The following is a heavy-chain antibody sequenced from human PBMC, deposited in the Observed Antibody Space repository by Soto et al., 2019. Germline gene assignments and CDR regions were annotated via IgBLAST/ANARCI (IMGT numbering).Heavy chain of an antibody. D-gene: IGHD5-12*01. V-gene: IGHV4-59*01. CDR3: ASTRRDGYNNYYYYYGMDV. CDR2: IYYSGST. Sequence: SETLSLTCTVSGGSISNYYWSWIRQPPGKGLEWIGYIYYSGSTNYNPSLKSRVTISVDTSKNQFSLKLSSVTAADTAVYYCASTRRDGYNNYYYYYGMDVWGQGTTVTVSS. J-gene: IGHJ6*02. CDR1: GGSISNYY.